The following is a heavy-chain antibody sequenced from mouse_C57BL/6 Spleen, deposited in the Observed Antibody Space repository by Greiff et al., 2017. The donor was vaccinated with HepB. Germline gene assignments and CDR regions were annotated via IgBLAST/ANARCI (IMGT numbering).Heavy chain of an antibody. J-gene: IGHJ2*01. CDR3: ERWGYGSGYFDY. V-gene: IGHV1-80*01. Sequence: QVQLQQSGAELVKPGASVKISCKASGYAFSSYWMNWVQQRPGKGLEWMGQIYPGDGDTNYNGKFKGKATLTADKSSSTAYMQLSSQTAEDSAVYFCERWGYGSGYFDYWGQGTTLTVSS. CDR2: IYPGDGDT. D-gene: IGHD1-1*01. CDR1: GYAFSSYW.